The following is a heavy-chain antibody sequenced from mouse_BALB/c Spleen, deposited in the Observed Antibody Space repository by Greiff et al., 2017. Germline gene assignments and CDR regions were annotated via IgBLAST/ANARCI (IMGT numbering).Heavy chain of an antibody. D-gene: IGHD1-1*01. V-gene: IGHV5-6-3*01. Sequence: VMLVESGGGLVQPGGSLKLYCAASGFTFSSYGMSWVRQTPDKRLELVATINSNGGSTYYPDSVKGRFTISRDNAKNTLYLQMSSLKSEDTARYYCARPITTVVANYAMDYWGQGTSVTVSS. CDR2: INSNGGST. CDR1: GFTFSSYG. CDR3: ARPITTVVANYAMDY. J-gene: IGHJ4*01.